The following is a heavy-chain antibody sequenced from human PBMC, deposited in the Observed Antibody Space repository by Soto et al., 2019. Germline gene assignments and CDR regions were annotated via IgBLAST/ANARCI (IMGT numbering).Heavy chain of an antibody. CDR3: ATHYSDFWSGYYTF. Sequence: ASVKVSCKVSGYSLTELSMHWVRQAPGKGLEWMVGFDPEDGETIYAQNFQGRVTMTEDTFGDTAYMELSGLRSEDTAVYNCATHYSDFWSGYYTFWGQGTLVTVSS. V-gene: IGHV1-24*01. CDR1: GYSLTELS. D-gene: IGHD3-3*01. J-gene: IGHJ4*02. CDR2: FDPEDGET.